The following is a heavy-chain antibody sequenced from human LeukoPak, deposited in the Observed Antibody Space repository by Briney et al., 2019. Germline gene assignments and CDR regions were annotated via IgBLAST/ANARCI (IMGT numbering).Heavy chain of an antibody. CDR3: ARLARDLMGDWFDP. CDR2: ISYSGST. CDR1: GGSISSTSYY. Sequence: SETLSLTCSVSGGSISSTSYYWGWIRQPPGKGLEWIGSISYSGSTYYKPSLRSRVTISVDTSKNQFALRLNSVTAADTAVYYCARLARDLMGDWFDPWGQGTLVTVSS. V-gene: IGHV4-39*06. D-gene: IGHD3-16*01. J-gene: IGHJ5*02.